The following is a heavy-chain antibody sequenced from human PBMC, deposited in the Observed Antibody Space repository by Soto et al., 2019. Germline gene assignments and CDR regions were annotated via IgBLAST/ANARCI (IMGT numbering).Heavy chain of an antibody. CDR1: GFTFSSYS. CDR2: ISSGSHTI. D-gene: IGHD5-18*01. Sequence: PGGSLRLSCAASGFTFSSYSMNWVRQAPGKGLEWVSYISSGSHTIYYADSVKGRFTTSRDNAKNSLYLQMNSLRAEDTAVYFCARRIQLWSPIDYWGQGTLVTVSS. CDR3: ARRIQLWSPIDY. V-gene: IGHV3-48*01. J-gene: IGHJ4*02.